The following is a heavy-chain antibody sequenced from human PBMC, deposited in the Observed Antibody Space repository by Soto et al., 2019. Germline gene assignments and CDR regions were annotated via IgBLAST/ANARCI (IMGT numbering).Heavy chain of an antibody. Sequence: SVKVSCKASGDTFSSYAISWVRQAPLQVLEWMGGIIPIFGTANYAQKFQGRVTITADKSTSTAYMELRSVRSEDKGVYYCARVNKYDFWSRPREYDYYGMDVWG. V-gene: IGHV1-69*06. CDR3: ARVNKYDFWSRPREYDYYGMDV. CDR1: GDTFSSYA. D-gene: IGHD3-3*01. CDR2: IIPIFGTA. J-gene: IGHJ6*02.